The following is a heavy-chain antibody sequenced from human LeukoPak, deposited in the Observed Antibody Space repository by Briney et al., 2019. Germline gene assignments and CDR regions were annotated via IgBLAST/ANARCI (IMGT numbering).Heavy chain of an antibody. J-gene: IGHJ4*02. CDR3: ETELNPDLAFEY. CDR2: ISFDGTNK. CDR1: GFTFCSYA. V-gene: IGHV3-30*04. D-gene: IGHD3/OR15-3a*01. Sequence: PGKSLRLSCAASGFTFCSYAMHWVRQAPGKGLEWLAVISFDGTNKYYADSVKGRTTISRDNSKNTLYLEVNKVTSEDTAIYYCETELNPDLAFEYWGQGTLVTVSS.